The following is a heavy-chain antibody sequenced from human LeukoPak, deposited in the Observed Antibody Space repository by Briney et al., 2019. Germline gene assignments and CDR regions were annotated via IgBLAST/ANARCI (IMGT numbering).Heavy chain of an antibody. J-gene: IGHJ4*02. CDR1: GFTFSDYW. D-gene: IGHD1-26*01. CDR3: ARDKIVGPTTLDY. Sequence: GGSLRLPCAASGFTFSDYWMSWVRQTPERGLEWVANIKQDGSEKYYVDSVKGRFTISRDNARATLYLQINSLRVGDTAVYYCARDKIVGPTTLDYWGQGTLVTVSS. CDR2: IKQDGSEK. V-gene: IGHV3-7*01.